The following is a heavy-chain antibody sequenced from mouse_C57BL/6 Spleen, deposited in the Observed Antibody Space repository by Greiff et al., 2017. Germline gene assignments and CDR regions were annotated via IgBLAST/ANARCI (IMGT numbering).Heavy chain of an antibody. V-gene: IGHV1-61*01. J-gene: IGHJ4*01. D-gene: IGHD1-1*01. CDR2: IYPSDSET. CDR3: ARGGRVTPPLLLYYAMDY. Sequence: QVQLQQPGAELVRPGSSVKLSCKASGYTFTSYWLDWVKQRPGQGLEWIGYIYPSDSETHYNQKFTDKATLTVDTSSSTAYMQLSSLASEDSAVYYCARGGRVTPPLLLYYAMDYWGQGTSVTVSS. CDR1: GYTFTSYW.